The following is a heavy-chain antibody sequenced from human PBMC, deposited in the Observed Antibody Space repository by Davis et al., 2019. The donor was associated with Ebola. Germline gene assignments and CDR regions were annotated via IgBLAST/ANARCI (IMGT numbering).Heavy chain of an antibody. CDR2: IRGNGGAP. D-gene: IGHD6-19*01. Sequence: GESLKISCAASGFPFNKYSMHWVRQRPGKGLEWVSVIRGNGGAPDYVDSVKGRFIIPRDNRNNLLYLQMNSLRREDTAFYFCVKEHSSGWPNFDSWGQGTLVTVSS. CDR3: VKEHSSGWPNFDS. V-gene: IGHV3-43*01. J-gene: IGHJ4*02. CDR1: GFPFNKYS.